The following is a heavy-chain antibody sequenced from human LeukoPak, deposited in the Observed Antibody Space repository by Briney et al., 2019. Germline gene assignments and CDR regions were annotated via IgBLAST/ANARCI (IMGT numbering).Heavy chain of an antibody. CDR2: ISGSGGST. CDR1: GFTFSSYA. D-gene: IGHD2-2*01. J-gene: IGHJ6*03. CDR3: ANSYCSSTSCYSHMDYYYYYMDV. V-gene: IGHV3-23*01. Sequence: PGGSLRLSCAASGFTFSSYAMSWVRQAPGKGLEWVSAISGSGGSTYYADSVKGRFTITRDNSKNTLYLQMNSLRAEDTAVYYCANSYCSSTSCYSHMDYYYYYMDVWGKGTTVTVSS.